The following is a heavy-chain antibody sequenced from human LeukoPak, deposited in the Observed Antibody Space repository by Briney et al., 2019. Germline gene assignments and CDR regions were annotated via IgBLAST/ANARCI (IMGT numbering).Heavy chain of an antibody. Sequence: GGSLRLSSAASGFTFSSYSMNWVRQAPGKGLEWVSSISSSSYIYYADSVKGRFTISRDNAKNSLYLQMNSLRAEDTAVYYCARVWLLENLLDYWGQGTLVTVSS. D-gene: IGHD3-22*01. J-gene: IGHJ4*02. CDR1: GFTFSSYS. CDR2: ISSSSYI. V-gene: IGHV3-21*01. CDR3: ARVWLLENLLDY.